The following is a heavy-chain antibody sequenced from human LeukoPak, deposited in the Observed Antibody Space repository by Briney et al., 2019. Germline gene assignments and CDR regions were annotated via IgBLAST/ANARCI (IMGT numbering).Heavy chain of an antibody. D-gene: IGHD5-18*01. CDR1: GGSTSSYY. J-gene: IGHJ4*02. CDR3: ARELHGGYIYGYPSYYFDY. Sequence: SETLSLTCTVSGGSTSSYYWSWIRQPPGKGLEWIGHIHYSGSTNYNPSLKSRVTISVDTSKNQFSLKLSSVTAADTAVYYCARELHGGYIYGYPSYYFDYWGQGTLVTVSS. CDR2: IHYSGST. V-gene: IGHV4-59*01.